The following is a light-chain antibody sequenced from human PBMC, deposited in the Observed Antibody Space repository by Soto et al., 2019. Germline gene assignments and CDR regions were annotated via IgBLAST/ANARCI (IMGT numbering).Light chain of an antibody. J-gene: IGLJ2*01. CDR1: NIGSKS. CDR3: SSYTSSSTRVV. CDR2: DDS. Sequence: SYELTQPPSVSVAPGQTTRITCGENNIGSKSVHWYQQMPGQAPVLVVYDDSDRPSGIPERFSGSNSGNTASLTISGLQAEDEADYYCSSYTSSSTRVVFGGGTKLTVL. V-gene: IGLV3-21*02.